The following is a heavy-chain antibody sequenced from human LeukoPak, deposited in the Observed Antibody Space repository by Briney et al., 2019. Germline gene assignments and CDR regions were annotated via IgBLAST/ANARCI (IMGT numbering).Heavy chain of an antibody. CDR1: GGSISSYY. J-gene: IGHJ2*01. D-gene: IGHD3-10*01. V-gene: IGHV4-59*08. CDR2: IYYSGST. Sequence: SETLSLTCTVSGGSISSYYWSWIRQPPGKGLEWIGYIYYSGSTNYNPSLKSRVTISEDTSKNQFSLKLSSVTAEDTAVYDCARARDRGITTLGWYFDLWGRVTLVGVSS. CDR3: ARARDRGITTLGWYFDL.